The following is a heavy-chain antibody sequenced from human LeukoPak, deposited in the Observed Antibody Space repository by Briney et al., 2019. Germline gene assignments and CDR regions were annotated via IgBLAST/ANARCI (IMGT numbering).Heavy chain of an antibody. D-gene: IGHD6-6*01. CDR1: GGSFSGYY. V-gene: IGHV4-34*01. CDR3: ARRDSSSYGMDV. J-gene: IGHJ6*02. CDR2: INHSGST. Sequence: PSETLSLTCAVYGGSFSGYYWSWIRQPPGKGLEWIGEINHSGSTNYNPSLKSRVTISVDTSKNQFSLKLSSVTAADTAVYYCARRDSSSYGMDVWGQGTTVTVSS.